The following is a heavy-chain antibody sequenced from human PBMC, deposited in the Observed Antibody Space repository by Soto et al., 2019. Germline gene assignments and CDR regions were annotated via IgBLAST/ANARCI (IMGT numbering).Heavy chain of an antibody. CDR1: GFTFSSYA. V-gene: IGHV3-30-3*01. D-gene: IGHD5-18*01. Sequence: QVQLVESGGGVVQPGRSLRLSCAASGFTFSSYAMHWVRQAPGKGLEWVAVISYDGSNKYYADSVKGRFTISRDNSKNTLYLQMNSLRAEDTAVYYCARDVGYSYGFFWYFDLWGRGTLVTVSS. CDR2: ISYDGSNK. J-gene: IGHJ2*01. CDR3: ARDVGYSYGFFWYFDL.